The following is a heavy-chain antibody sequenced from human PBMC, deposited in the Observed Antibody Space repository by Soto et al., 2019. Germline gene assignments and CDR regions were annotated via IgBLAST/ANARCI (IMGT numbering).Heavy chain of an antibody. D-gene: IGHD4-17*01. CDR1: GGSISSYY. CDR3: ARRYGPGFDY. Sequence: SETLSLTCTVSGGSISSYYWSWIRQPPGKGLEWIGYIYYSGSTNYNPSLKSRVTISVDTSKNQFSLKLSSVTAADTAVYYCARRYGPGFDYWGQGTLVTSPQ. J-gene: IGHJ4*02. CDR2: IYYSGST. V-gene: IGHV4-59*08.